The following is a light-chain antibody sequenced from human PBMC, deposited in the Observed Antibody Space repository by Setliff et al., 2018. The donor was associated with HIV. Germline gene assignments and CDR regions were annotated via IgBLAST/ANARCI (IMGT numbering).Light chain of an antibody. CDR3: CSYARSSTYV. CDR1: SSDVGNYNL. Sequence: QSALTQPASVSRSPGQSITLSCTGTSSDVGNYNLVSWYQHHPGKAPKLIIYGVSERPSGVSNRFSGSKSGNTASLTISGLQAEDEADYYYCSYARSSTYVFGPGTKVTVL. V-gene: IGLV2-23*02. CDR2: GVS. J-gene: IGLJ1*01.